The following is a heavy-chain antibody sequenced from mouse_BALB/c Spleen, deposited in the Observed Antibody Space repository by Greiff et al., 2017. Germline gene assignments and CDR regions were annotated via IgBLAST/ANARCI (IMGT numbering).Heavy chain of an antibody. J-gene: IGHJ2*01. V-gene: IGHV1-80*01. Sequence: VQVVESGAELVRPGSSVKISCKASGYAFSSYWMNWVKQRPGQGLEWIGQIYPGDGDTNYNGKFKGKATLTADKSSSTAYMQLSSLTSEDSAVYFCARGGDGYYPYYWGQGTTLTVSS. CDR2: IYPGDGDT. D-gene: IGHD2-3*01. CDR3: ARGGDGYYPYY. CDR1: GYAFSSYW.